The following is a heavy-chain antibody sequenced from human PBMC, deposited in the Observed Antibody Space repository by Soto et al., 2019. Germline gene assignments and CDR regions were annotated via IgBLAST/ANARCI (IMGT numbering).Heavy chain of an antibody. D-gene: IGHD3-22*01. V-gene: IGHV1-69*13. J-gene: IGHJ5*02. Sequence: QDHLVQSGAEVRKPGSSVKVSCKSSGGTFGSYVISWVRQAPGQGLEWMGGILPIFGTTDYAHKFQDRVTITADESTSTAFLQLSSLRLEDTGVYYCARGAGGNYELAWGQGTLVTVSS. CDR3: ARGAGGNYELA. CDR1: GGTFGSYV. CDR2: ILPIFGTT.